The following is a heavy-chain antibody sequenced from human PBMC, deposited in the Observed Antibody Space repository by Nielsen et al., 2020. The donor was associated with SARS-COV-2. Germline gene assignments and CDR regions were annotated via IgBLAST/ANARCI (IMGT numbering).Heavy chain of an antibody. J-gene: IGHJ6*03. D-gene: IGHD2-21*02. CDR2: IYSGGNT. Sequence: GESLKISCAASGFSVSTSFMTWVRQAPGRGLEWVSVIYSGGNTYYTDSVKGRFTISRDNSKNTLYPQMNSLRAEDTAMYYCAREGAYCGGDCYSGMDVWGKGTTVTVSS. CDR3: AREGAYCGGDCYSGMDV. CDR1: GFSVSTSF. V-gene: IGHV3-53*01.